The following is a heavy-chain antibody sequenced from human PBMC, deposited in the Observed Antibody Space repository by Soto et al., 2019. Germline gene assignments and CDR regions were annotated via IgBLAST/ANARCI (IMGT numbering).Heavy chain of an antibody. CDR2: IYPSDSDT. D-gene: IGHD3-3*01. J-gene: IGHJ4*02. CDR1: GYYFAGYW. V-gene: IGHV5-51*01. CDR3: ARGGVSTSTFDY. Sequence: GESLKISCNGSGYYFAGYWIAWVRQMPGKGLELMGIIYPSDSDTRYRPSFQGQVTISADKSISSAYLQWSSLRASDTAMYYCARGGVSTSTFDYWGQGTPVTVSS.